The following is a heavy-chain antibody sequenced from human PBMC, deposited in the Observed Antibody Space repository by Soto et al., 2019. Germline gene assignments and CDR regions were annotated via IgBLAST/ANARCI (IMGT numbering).Heavy chain of an antibody. D-gene: IGHD4-17*01. V-gene: IGHV4-4*02. Sequence: PSETLSLTCAVSGGSISRINWWGWVRQPPGKGLEWIGYIYYSGSTNYNPSLKSRVTISVDTSKNQFSLKLSSVTAADTAVYYCARRYGDYFDYWGQGTLVTVSS. CDR2: IYYSGST. CDR3: ARRYGDYFDY. J-gene: IGHJ4*02. CDR1: GGSISRINW.